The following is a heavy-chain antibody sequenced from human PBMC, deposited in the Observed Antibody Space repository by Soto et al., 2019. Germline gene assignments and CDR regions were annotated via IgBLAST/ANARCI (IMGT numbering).Heavy chain of an antibody. D-gene: IGHD6-6*01. Sequence: GGSLRLSCAASGFTFNSYGMHWVRQAPGKGLEWVAVISYDGSNKYHADSVKGRFTISRDNAKNSLYLQMNSLRDEDTAVYYCASPEYSSSSYGMDFWGQGTTVNLSS. CDR3: ASPEYSSSSYGMDF. CDR2: ISYDGSNK. CDR1: GFTFNSYG. V-gene: IGHV3-30*03. J-gene: IGHJ6*02.